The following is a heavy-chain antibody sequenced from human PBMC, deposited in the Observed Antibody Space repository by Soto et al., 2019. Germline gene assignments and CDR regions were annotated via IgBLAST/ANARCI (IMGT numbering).Heavy chain of an antibody. D-gene: IGHD1-1*01. CDR1: GFTFSSYW. Sequence: PGGSLRLSCAASGFTFSSYWMSWVRQAPGKGLEWVANIKQDGSEKYYVDSVKGRFTISRDNAKNSLYLQMNSRRAEDTAVYYCAREPGTGRDYFDYWGQGTLVTVSS. CDR3: AREPGTGRDYFDY. CDR2: IKQDGSEK. V-gene: IGHV3-7*01. J-gene: IGHJ4*02.